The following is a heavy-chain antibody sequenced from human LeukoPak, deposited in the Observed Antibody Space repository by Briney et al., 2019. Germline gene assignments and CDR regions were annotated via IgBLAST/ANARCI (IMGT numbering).Heavy chain of an antibody. CDR3: ARPLRIAVAGKPVSYYFDY. CDR2: INPNSGGT. V-gene: IGHV1-2*02. D-gene: IGHD6-19*01. J-gene: IGHJ4*02. CDR1: GYTFTGYY. Sequence: GASVKVSCKASGYTFTGYYMHWVRQAPGQGLEWMGWINPNSGGTNYAQKFQGRVTMTRDTSISTAYMELSRLRSDDTAVYYCARPLRIAVAGKPVSYYFDYWGQGTLVTVSS.